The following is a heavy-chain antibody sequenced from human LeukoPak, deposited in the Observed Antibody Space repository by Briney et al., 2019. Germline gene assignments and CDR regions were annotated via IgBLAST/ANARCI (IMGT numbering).Heavy chain of an antibody. CDR3: ARDSPEGNNWGSEPTFDY. Sequence: SETLSLTCTVSGGSISSTSHSWGWIRQPPGKGLEWIGSIYYSGNTYYNSSLKSRLTISVDTSKNQFSLKVTSVTAADTAVYYCARDSPEGNNWGSEPTFDYWGQEPWSPSPQ. D-gene: IGHD1-1*01. J-gene: IGHJ4*01. V-gene: IGHV4-39*01. CDR1: GGSISSTSHS. CDR2: IYYSGNT.